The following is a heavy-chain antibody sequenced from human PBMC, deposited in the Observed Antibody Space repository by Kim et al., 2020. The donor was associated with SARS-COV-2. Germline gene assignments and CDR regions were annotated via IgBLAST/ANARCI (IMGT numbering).Heavy chain of an antibody. CDR2: INRNGDST. D-gene: IGHD3-16*01. Sequence: GGSLRLSCAASGCTFGDYGMSWVRQAPGKGLEWVSGINRNGDSTGYGDSVRGRLTISRDNAKNSLYLQMNSLRVDDTALYYCVRGYAGGPFDYWGQGTLVTVSS. V-gene: IGHV3-20*04. CDR1: GCTFGDYG. CDR3: VRGYAGGPFDY. J-gene: IGHJ4*02.